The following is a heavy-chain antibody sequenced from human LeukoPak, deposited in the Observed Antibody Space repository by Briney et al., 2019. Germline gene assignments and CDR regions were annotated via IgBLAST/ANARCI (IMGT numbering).Heavy chain of an antibody. Sequence: GGSLRLSCAASGFTVSNNYMSWVRQTPGKGLEWVSVIYVGGSAYYADSVKGRFTISGDSSKNTLYLQMNSLRAEDTAVYYCARLKIDGTHFDYWGQGTLVTVYS. CDR3: ARLKIDGTHFDY. CDR1: GFTVSNNY. V-gene: IGHV3-53*01. D-gene: IGHD3-9*01. CDR2: IYVGGSA. J-gene: IGHJ4*02.